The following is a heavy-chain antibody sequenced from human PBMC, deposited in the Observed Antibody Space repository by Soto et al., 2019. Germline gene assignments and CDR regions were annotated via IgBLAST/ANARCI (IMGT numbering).Heavy chain of an antibody. CDR2: ISYDGSNN. Sequence: QVQLVESGGGVVQPGRSLRLSCAASGFTFSSYAMHWVRQAPGKGLEWVAVISYDGSNNYYADSVKGRFTISRDNSKNTLYLQMNSLRAEDTAVYYCARGIAAGPYVSAGYWGQGTLVTVSS. CDR3: ARGIAAGPYVSAGY. CDR1: GFTFSSYA. D-gene: IGHD6-6*01. J-gene: IGHJ4*02. V-gene: IGHV3-30-3*01.